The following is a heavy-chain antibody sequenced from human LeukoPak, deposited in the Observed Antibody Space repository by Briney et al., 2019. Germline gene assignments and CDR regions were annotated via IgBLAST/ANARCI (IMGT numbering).Heavy chain of an antibody. J-gene: IGHJ4*02. V-gene: IGHV3-53*01. CDR2: IYSGGST. CDR3: ARASLDS. Sequence: GGSLRLSCAASGFTVSNNYISWVRQAPGKGLEWVSVIYSGGSTKYADSVKARFTISRDNSKNTVYLQMNSLRADDTAVYYCARASLDSWAQGPLVTVSS. CDR1: GFTVSNNY.